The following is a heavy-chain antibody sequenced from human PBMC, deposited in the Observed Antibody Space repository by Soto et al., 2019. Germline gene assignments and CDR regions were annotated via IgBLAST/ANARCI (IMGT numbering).Heavy chain of an antibody. Sequence: QVQVVQSGAEVKKPGSSVKVSCRVSGGTFDMYALTWVRQAPGQGLEWMGTIIPTLSILKYAKKFLGRVTITAGGSTSTTYLELSRLRSDDTALYYCAIGPYTMTGSYFDFWGQGTLVTVSA. D-gene: IGHD3-22*01. CDR2: IIPTLSIL. V-gene: IGHV1-69*18. J-gene: IGHJ4*02. CDR3: AIGPYTMTGSYFDF. CDR1: GGTFDMYA.